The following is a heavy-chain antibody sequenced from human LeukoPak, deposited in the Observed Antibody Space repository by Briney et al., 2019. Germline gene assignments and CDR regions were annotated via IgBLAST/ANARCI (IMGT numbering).Heavy chain of an antibody. CDR1: GFTFDDYA. Sequence: QPGGSLRLSCAASGFTFDDYAMHWVRQAPGKGLEWVSGISWNSGSIGYADSVKGRFTISRDNAKNSLYLQMNSLRAEDTALYYCVCGYRFDPWGQGTLVTVSS. V-gene: IGHV3-9*01. CDR3: VCGYRFDP. CDR2: ISWNSGSI. D-gene: IGHD5-18*01. J-gene: IGHJ5*02.